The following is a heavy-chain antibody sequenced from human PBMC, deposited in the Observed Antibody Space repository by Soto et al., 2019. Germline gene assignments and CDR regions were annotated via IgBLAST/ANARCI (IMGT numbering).Heavy chain of an antibody. CDR2: IYRGGST. J-gene: IGHJ4*02. CDR1: GFTVSNNY. V-gene: IGHV3-66*01. D-gene: IGHD1-20*01. Sequence: EVQLVESGGGLVQPGGSLRLSCEASGFTVSNNYMSWVRQAPGKGLEWVSVIYRGGSTYYADSVKGRFTISRDNSKNTLYLHMNSLRAEDTAVYSCARDRGNWNDGGAFFDYWGQGTLVTVSS. CDR3: ARDRGNWNDGGAFFDY.